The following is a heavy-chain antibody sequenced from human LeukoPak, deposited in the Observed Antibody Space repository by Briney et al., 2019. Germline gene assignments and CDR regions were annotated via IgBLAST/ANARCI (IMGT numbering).Heavy chain of an antibody. CDR1: GFTFSNAW. D-gene: IGHD6-19*01. Sequence: AGGSLRLSCAASGFTFSNAWMSWVRQAPGKGLEWVGRIKSKTDGGTTDYAAPVKGRFTISRDDSKNTLYLQMNSLKTEDTAVYYCTTDPQWLYGSFALDIWGQGTMVTVSS. CDR2: IKSKTDGGTT. V-gene: IGHV3-15*01. CDR3: TTDPQWLYGSFALDI. J-gene: IGHJ3*02.